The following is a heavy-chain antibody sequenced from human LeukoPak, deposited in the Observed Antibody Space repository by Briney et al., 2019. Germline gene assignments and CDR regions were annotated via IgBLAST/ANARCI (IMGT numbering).Heavy chain of an antibody. D-gene: IGHD3-9*01. CDR2: IYYSGST. CDR3: ARFHQVLRYFDWPKYYFDY. Sequence: SETLSLTCTVSGGSISSGDYYWSWIRQPPGKGLEWIGYIYYSGSTYYNPSLKSRVTISVDTSKNQFSLKLSSVTAADTAVYYCARFHQVLRYFDWPKYYFDYWAREPWSPSPQ. CDR1: GGSISSGDYY. J-gene: IGHJ4*02. V-gene: IGHV4-30-4*01.